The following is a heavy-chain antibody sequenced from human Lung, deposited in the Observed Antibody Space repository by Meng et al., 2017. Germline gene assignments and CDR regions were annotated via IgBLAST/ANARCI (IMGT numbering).Heavy chain of an antibody. CDR2: ISYTGTT. J-gene: IGHJ3*01. D-gene: IGHD2-21*01. CDR3: ARYCNTGDCYVFAFDV. CDR1: GGSISSHY. Sequence: SETLSLTCSVSGGSISSHYWSWIRQPPGKGLEWIGYISYTGTTNYNPSLQSRVTMSVDTSKNQFSLKLNSVSAADTAVYYCARYCNTGDCYVFAFDVWGQGAMVTVSS. V-gene: IGHV4-59*11.